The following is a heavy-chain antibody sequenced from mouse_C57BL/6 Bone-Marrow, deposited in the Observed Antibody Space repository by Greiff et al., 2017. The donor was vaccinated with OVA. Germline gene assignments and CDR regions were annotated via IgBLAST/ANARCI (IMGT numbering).Heavy chain of an antibody. CDR3: ARHGYYYAMDD. V-gene: IGHV5-12*01. J-gene: IGHJ4*01. CDR1: GFTFSDYY. Sequence: EVMLVESGGGLVQPGGSLKLSCAASGFTFSDYYMYWVRQTPEKRLEWVAYISNGGGSTYYPDTVKGRFTISRDNAKNTLYLQMSRLKAEDTAMYYCARHGYYYAMDDWGQGTSVTVSS. CDR2: ISNGGGST.